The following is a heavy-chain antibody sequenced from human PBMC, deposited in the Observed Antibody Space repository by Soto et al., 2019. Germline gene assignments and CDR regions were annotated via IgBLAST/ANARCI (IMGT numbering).Heavy chain of an antibody. J-gene: IGHJ1*01. D-gene: IGHD1-26*01. Sequence: QVQLVESGGGLVQPGRSLRLSCAASGLTFSTSILHWVRQTPDKGLEWIALISGDATAKTYAESVKGRFTISRDNFKNTVFLEMNSLTADDTAVYYGAREDKSSGSAGTFQQWGQGTLVTVSA. CDR2: ISGDATAK. CDR1: GLTFSTSI. V-gene: IGHV3-30-3*01. CDR3: AREDKSSGSAGTFQQ.